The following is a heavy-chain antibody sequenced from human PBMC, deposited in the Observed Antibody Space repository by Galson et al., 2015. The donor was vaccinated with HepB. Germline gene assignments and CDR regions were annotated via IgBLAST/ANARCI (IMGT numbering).Heavy chain of an antibody. D-gene: IGHD7-27*01. CDR1: GYTFTSYA. J-gene: IGHJ6*03. V-gene: IGHV7-4-1*02. Sequence: SVKVSCKASGYTFTSYAMNWVRQAPGQGLEWMGWINTNTGNPTYAQGFTGRFVFSLDTSVSTAYLQISSLKAEDTAVYYCASSAGELGWGYYYYYYMDVWGKGTTVTVSS. CDR3: ASSAGELGWGYYYYYYMDV. CDR2: INTNTGNP.